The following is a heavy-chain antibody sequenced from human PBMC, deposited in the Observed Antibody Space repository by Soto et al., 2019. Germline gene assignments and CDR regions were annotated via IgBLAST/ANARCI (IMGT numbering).Heavy chain of an antibody. CDR3: ARDLSSLWLGDM. V-gene: IGHV3-21*01. Sequence: EVQLVESGGGLVKPGGSLRLSCAASGFTFSSYSMNWVRQAPGKELEWVSSISGSSSYIYYADSVKGRFTISRDDAKNSLYLQMNSLRAEDAAIYYCARDLSSLWLGDMWGQGTLVTVSS. D-gene: IGHD3-10*01. CDR2: ISGSSSYI. J-gene: IGHJ4*02. CDR1: GFTFSSYS.